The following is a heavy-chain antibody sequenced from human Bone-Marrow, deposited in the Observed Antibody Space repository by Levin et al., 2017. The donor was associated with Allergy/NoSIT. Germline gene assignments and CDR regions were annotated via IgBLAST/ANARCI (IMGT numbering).Heavy chain of an antibody. Sequence: GGSLRLSCVGSASSFTTYGMNWVRQAPGKGLEWVSSISSGSNHIKYADSVKGRFTTSRDNTNKSLYLQMSSLRVEDTAVYYCVRSSSFGELSADYWGQGTLVTVSS. V-gene: IGHV3-21*01. CDR2: ISSGSNHI. D-gene: IGHD3-10*01. CDR1: ASSFTTYG. J-gene: IGHJ4*02. CDR3: VRSSSFGELSADY.